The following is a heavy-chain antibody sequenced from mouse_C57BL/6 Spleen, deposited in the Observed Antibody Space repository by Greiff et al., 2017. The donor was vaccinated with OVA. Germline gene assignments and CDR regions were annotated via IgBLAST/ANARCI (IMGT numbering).Heavy chain of an antibody. CDR3: ARVNYGSSPYWYFDV. CDR1: GFSLTSYA. CDR2: IWTGGGT. Sequence: VKLMESGPGLVAPSQSLSITCTVSGFSLTSYAISWVRQPPGKGLEWLGVIWTGGGTNYNLALKSRLSISKDNSKSLVFLKMNSLQTDDTARYYCARVNYGSSPYWYFDVWGTGTTVTVSS. V-gene: IGHV2-9-1*01. D-gene: IGHD1-1*01. J-gene: IGHJ1*03.